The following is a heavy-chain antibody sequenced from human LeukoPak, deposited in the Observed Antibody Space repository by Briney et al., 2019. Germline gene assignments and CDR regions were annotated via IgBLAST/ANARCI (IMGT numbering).Heavy chain of an antibody. D-gene: IGHD2-21*02. V-gene: IGHV3-23*01. J-gene: IGHJ4*02. CDR2: SSNSGGNT. CDR3: AKVRGGDSYYYFDS. CDR1: GFTFNNYA. Sequence: PGGSLRLSCSASGFTFNNYAMTWVRQAPGKGLEWVSASSNSGGNTYYADSVRGRFTISRDNSKNTLFLQMNSLRAEDTAVYYCAKVRGGDSYYYFDSWGQGALVTVSS.